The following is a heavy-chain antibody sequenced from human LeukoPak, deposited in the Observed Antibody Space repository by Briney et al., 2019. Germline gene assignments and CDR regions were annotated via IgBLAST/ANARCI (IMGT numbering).Heavy chain of an antibody. Sequence: SETLSLTCAVYGGSFSGYYWSWIRQPPGKGLEWIGEINHSGSTNYNPSLKSRVTISVDTSKNQFSLKLSSVTAADTAVYYCARGHTTVTTFSLDYWGQGTLVTVSS. CDR3: ARGHTTVTTFSLDY. CDR2: INHSGST. V-gene: IGHV4-34*01. D-gene: IGHD4-17*01. CDR1: GGSFSGYY. J-gene: IGHJ4*02.